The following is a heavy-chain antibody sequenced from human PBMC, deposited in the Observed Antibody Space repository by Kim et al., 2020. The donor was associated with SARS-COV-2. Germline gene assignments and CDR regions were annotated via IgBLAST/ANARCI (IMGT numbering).Heavy chain of an antibody. V-gene: IGHV4-59*13. CDR1: GGSISSYY. D-gene: IGHD3-10*02. Sequence: SETLSLTCTVSGGSISSYYWSWIRQPPGKGLEWIGYIYYSGSTNYNPSLKSRVTISVDTSKNQFSLKLSSVTAADTAVYYCARGSDHQYYVYYYYGMDVWGQGNTVTVSS. CDR2: IYYSGST. CDR3: ARGSDHQYYVYYYYGMDV. J-gene: IGHJ6*02.